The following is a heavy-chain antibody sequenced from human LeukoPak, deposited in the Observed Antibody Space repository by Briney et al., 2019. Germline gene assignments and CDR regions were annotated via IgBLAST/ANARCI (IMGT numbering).Heavy chain of an antibody. J-gene: IGHJ4*02. CDR2: IYTSGST. Sequence: PSQTLSLTCTVSGGSMSSGSYYWSWIRQPAGKGLEWIGRIYTSGSTNYNPSLKSRVTISVDTSKNQFSLKLSSVTAADTAVYYCARGTWRYYFDYWGQGTLVTVSS. D-gene: IGHD3-3*01. CDR1: GGSMSSGSYY. CDR3: ARGTWRYYFDY. V-gene: IGHV4-61*02.